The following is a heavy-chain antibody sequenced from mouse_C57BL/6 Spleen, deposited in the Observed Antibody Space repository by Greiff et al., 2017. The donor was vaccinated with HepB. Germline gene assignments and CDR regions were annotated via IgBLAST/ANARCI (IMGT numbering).Heavy chain of an antibody. CDR3: ARSFGDGYDGSYWYFDV. Sequence: QVQLKQPGAELVKPGASVKLSCKASGYTFTSYWMHWVKQRPGRGLEWIGRIDPNSGGTKYNEKFKSKATLTVDKPSSTAYMQLSSLTSEDSAVYYCARSFGDGYDGSYWYFDVWGTGTTVTVSS. J-gene: IGHJ1*03. CDR2: IDPNSGGT. V-gene: IGHV1-72*01. D-gene: IGHD2-2*01. CDR1: GYTFTSYW.